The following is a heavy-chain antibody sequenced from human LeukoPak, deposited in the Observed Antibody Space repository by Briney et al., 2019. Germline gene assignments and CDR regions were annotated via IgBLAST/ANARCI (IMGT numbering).Heavy chain of an antibody. CDR2: ISGSGGST. CDR3: AKDLGSSGYYYPHYFDY. CDR1: GFTFSSYA. V-gene: IGHV3-23*01. Sequence: GGSLRLSCAASGFTFSSYAMSWVRQAPGKGLERVSAISGSGGSTYYADSVKGRFTISRDNSKNTLYLQMNSLRAEDTAVYYCAKDLGSSGYYYPHYFDYWGQGTPVTVSS. D-gene: IGHD3-22*01. J-gene: IGHJ4*02.